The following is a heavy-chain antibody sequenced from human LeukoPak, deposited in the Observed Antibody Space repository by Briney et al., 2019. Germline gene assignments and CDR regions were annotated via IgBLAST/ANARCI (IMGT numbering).Heavy chain of an antibody. CDR2: ISSSSSST. Sequence: GGSLRLSCAAPGFTFNTFTMNWVRQAPGKGLEWVSSISSSSSSTYYADSVKGRFTISRDNAKNSLYLHMNSLRAEDTAVYFCARAGRLPHPQYYFDYWGQGTLVTVSS. CDR3: ARAGRLPHPQYYFDY. CDR1: GFTFNTFT. J-gene: IGHJ4*02. V-gene: IGHV3-21*01. D-gene: IGHD6-25*01.